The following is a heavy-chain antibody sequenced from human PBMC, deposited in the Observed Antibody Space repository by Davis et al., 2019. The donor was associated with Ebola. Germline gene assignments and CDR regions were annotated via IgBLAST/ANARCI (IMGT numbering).Heavy chain of an antibody. CDR3: STLDILTAYIPYAMDV. V-gene: IGHV1-69-2*01. CDR1: GYTFTEYY. CDR2: VNPKDGRT. D-gene: IGHD3-9*01. J-gene: IGHJ6*02. Sequence: ASVKVSCKASGYTFTEYYIHWVQGAPGKGLEWVGFVNPKDGRTVYAEKFKDRVSITADKSTDTVHMELSSLTYEDTAVYYCSTLDILTAYIPYAMDVWGQGTTVTVSS.